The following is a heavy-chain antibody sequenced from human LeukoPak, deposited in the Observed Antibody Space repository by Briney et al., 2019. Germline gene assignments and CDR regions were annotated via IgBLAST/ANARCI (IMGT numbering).Heavy chain of an antibody. V-gene: IGHV4-59*01. J-gene: IGHJ4*02. CDR2: VHYTGKT. CDR3: ARGYYDRSGTSNPFDS. D-gene: IGHD3-22*01. Sequence: SETLSLTCTVSGDSISSSYWSWIRQPPGKRLEWVGYVHYTGKTNYNPSLNNRATISVDMSKNQFSLTLTSVTLADTAVYYCARGYYDRSGTSNPFDSWGQGTLVTVSA. CDR1: GDSISSSY.